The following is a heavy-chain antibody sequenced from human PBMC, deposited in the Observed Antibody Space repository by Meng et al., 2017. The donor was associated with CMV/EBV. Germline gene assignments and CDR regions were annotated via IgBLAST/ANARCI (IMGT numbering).Heavy chain of an antibody. Sequence: SCQASGYTFSGYFIHWIRQAPGQRLEWMGWINPNNRDTKYAERFQGRVTMTRDTSTNTVYMELDSLRFVDTAIYYCAKDESNGYTDYWGPGTLVTVSS. V-gene: IGHV1-2*02. CDR3: AKDESNGYTDY. J-gene: IGHJ4*02. CDR2: INPNNRDT. CDR1: GYTFSGYF. D-gene: IGHD5-18*01.